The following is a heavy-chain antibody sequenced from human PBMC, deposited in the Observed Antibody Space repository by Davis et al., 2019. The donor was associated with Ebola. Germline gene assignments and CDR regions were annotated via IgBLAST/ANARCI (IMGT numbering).Heavy chain of an antibody. CDR1: GFTVSSNY. CDR2: IYSGGST. CDR3: AKGTASTYYYGSGSYGLYGMDV. J-gene: IGHJ6*02. D-gene: IGHD3-10*01. V-gene: IGHV3-53*01. Sequence: GGSLRLSCAASGFTVSSNYMSWVRQAPGKGLEWVSVIYSGGSTYYADSVKGRFTISRDNSKNTLYLQMNSLRAEDTAVYYCAKGTASTYYYGSGSYGLYGMDVWGQGTTVTVSS.